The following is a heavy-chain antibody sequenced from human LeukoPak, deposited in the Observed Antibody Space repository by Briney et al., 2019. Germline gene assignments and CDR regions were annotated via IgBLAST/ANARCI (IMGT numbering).Heavy chain of an antibody. J-gene: IGHJ4*02. CDR3: AKASALYCSITSCDGFDY. Sequence: RSGGSLRLSCAASGFTFSSYAMHWVRQAPGKGLEWVAVISYDGSNKYFADSVKGRFAISRDNSKNTVYLQMNSLRAEDTAVYYCAKASALYCSITSCDGFDYWGQGTLVTVSS. CDR2: ISYDGSNK. CDR1: GFTFSSYA. D-gene: IGHD2-2*01. V-gene: IGHV3-30*09.